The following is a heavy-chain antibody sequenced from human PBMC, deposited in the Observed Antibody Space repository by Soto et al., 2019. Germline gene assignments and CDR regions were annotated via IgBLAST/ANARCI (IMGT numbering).Heavy chain of an antibody. D-gene: IGHD6-6*01. CDR1: GYTLTRYD. Sequence: VQLSCLAPGYTLTRYDINRVRQATGQGREWMGWMNPNSGNTGYAQKFQGRVTMTRNTSISTAYMELSSLRSEDTAVYYCARVLPRIEARRRDYYYYAGMDVWGQGTTVTVSS. CDR3: ARVLPRIEARRRDYYYYAGMDV. V-gene: IGHV1-8*01. J-gene: IGHJ6*02. CDR2: MNPNSGNT.